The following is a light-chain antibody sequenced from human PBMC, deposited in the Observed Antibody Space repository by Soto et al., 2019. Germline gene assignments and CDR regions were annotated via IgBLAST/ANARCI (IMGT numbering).Light chain of an antibody. J-gene: IGKJ1*01. CDR2: GAS. V-gene: IGKV3-20*01. CDR3: HQYGTLPWT. Sequence: EIVLTQSPGTLSLSPGETSTLACRSSQSVTNSYLAWYQQKPGQAPRLLISGASSRATGIPDRISGSGSGTDFTLTISRLEPEDFAIYHCHQYGTLPWTFGQGTKVDIK. CDR1: QSVTNSY.